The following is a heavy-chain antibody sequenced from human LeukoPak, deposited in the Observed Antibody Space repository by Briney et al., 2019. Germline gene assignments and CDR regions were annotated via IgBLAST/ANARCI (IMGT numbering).Heavy chain of an antibody. CDR1: GFTVSSNY. V-gene: IGHV3-53*01. CDR2: IYSGGST. J-gene: IGHJ4*02. D-gene: IGHD2-21*02. CDR3: ARYDGGDRLPVDY. Sequence: PGGSLRLSCAASGFTVSSNYMSWVRQAPGKGLEWVSVIYSGGSTYYADSVKGRFTISRDNSKNTLYLQMNSLRAEDTAVYYCARYDGGDRLPVDYWGQGTLVTVSS.